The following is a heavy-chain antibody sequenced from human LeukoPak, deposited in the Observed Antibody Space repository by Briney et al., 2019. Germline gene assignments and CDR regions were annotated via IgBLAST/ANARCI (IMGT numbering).Heavy chain of an antibody. D-gene: IGHD2-2*01. CDR1: GFTFSNAW. J-gene: IGHJ3*02. CDR2: IKSKTDGGTT. V-gene: IGHV3-15*01. CDR3: ATGIFLDCSSTSCYPKDAFDI. Sequence: GGSLRLSCAASGFTFSNAWMSWVRQAPGKGLEWVGRIKSKTDGGTTDYAAPVKGRFTISRDDSKNTLYLQMNSLKTEDTAVYYCATGIFLDCSSTSCYPKDAFDIWGQGTMVTVSS.